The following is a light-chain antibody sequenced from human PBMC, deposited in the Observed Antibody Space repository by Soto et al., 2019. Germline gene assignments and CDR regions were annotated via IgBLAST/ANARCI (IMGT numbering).Light chain of an antibody. CDR2: DAS. J-gene: IGKJ2*01. Sequence: EIVLTQSPATLSLSPGERATLSCRASQSVDTYLAWYQQKRGQAPRLLIYDASNRATVIPARFSCSGSGTDFTITISSLEPEDFAVYYCQQRSSWPYTFGQGTKLEIK. V-gene: IGKV3-11*01. CDR3: QQRSSWPYT. CDR1: QSVDTY.